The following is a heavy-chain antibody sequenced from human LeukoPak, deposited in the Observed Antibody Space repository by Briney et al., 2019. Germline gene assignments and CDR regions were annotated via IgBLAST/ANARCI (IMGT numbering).Heavy chain of an antibody. CDR1: GGSISSCY. CDR3: ARDRVTSVGYCSGGSCYSAVGTDY. Sequence: SETLSLTCTVSGGSISSCYWSWIRQPPEKGLEWIGYIYYSGSTNYNPSLKSRVTISVDTSKNQFSLKLSSMTAADTAVYYCARDRVTSVGYCSGGSCYSAVGTDYWGQGTLVTVSS. J-gene: IGHJ4*02. D-gene: IGHD2-15*01. CDR2: IYYSGST. V-gene: IGHV4-59*01.